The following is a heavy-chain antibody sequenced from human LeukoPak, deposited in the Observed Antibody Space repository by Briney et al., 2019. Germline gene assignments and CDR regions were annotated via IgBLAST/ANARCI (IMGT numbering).Heavy chain of an antibody. CDR1: GGSISSYY. CDR2: IYYSGST. J-gene: IGHJ4*02. CDR3: ARGRVVTATLDY. V-gene: IGHV4-59*01. Sequence: PSETLSLTCTVSGGSISSYYWSWIRQPPGKGLEWIGYIYYSGSTNYNPSLKSRVTISVDTSKNQFSLKLSSVTAADTAVYYCARGRVVTATLDYWGQGTLVTVSS. D-gene: IGHD2-21*02.